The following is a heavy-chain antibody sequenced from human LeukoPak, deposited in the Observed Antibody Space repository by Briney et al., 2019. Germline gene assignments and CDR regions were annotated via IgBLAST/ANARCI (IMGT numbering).Heavy chain of an antibody. CDR1: GGSISSSSYY. CDR3: ARHNLNYFDY. D-gene: IGHD1-14*01. CDR2: IYYSGST. J-gene: IGHJ4*02. Sequence: SETLSLTCTVSGGSISSSSYYWGWICQPPGKGLEWIGSIYYSGSTYYNPSLKSRVTISVDTSKNQFSLKLSSVTAADTAVYYCARHNLNYFDYWGQGTLVTVSS. V-gene: IGHV4-39*07.